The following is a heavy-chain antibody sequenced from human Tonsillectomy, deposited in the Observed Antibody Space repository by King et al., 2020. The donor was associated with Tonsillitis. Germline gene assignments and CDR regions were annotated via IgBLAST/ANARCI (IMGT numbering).Heavy chain of an antibody. Sequence: EVQLVESGGGLVKPGGSLRLSCAASGFTFSNAWMSWVRQAPGKGLEWVGRIKSRTDGGTTDYAAPVKGRFTISRDDSKNTLYLHMNSLKTEDTAMYYCTTGRSVWLFDGGDAFDIWGQGTMVTVSS. D-gene: IGHD3-22*01. CDR1: GFTFSNAW. J-gene: IGHJ3*02. V-gene: IGHV3-15*01. CDR3: TTGRSVWLFDGGDAFDI. CDR2: IKSRTDGGTT.